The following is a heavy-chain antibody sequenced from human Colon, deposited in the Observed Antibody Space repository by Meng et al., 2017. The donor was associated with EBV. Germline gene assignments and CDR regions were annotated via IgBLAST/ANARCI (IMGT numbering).Heavy chain of an antibody. CDR3: ARGKQDAWELLAY. CDR1: GVFISSNIR. CDR2: IDDSGST. D-gene: IGHD1-26*01. J-gene: IGHJ4*02. V-gene: IGHV4-4*02. Sequence: QGQLQGSGLGVVRPWGTLSLTCGGLGVFISSNIRWTWVRQPPGKGLEWIGDIDDSGSTNYNPSLNSRISISMDKSKNHFSLKVNSVTAADTAVYYCARGKQDAWELLAYWGQGALVTVSS.